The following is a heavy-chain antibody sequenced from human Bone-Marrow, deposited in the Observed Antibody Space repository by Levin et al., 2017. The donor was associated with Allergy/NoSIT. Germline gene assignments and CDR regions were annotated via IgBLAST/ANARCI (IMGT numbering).Heavy chain of an antibody. V-gene: IGHV5-51*01. J-gene: IGHJ4*02. CDR3: ARHSRRHYSSTHPFDY. CDR2: IYPDDSDT. CDR1: GYSFSNYW. Sequence: GGSLRLSCQASGYSFSNYWIGWVRQMPGKGPEWMGIIYPDDSDTRYSPTFQGQVTMSVDKSVATAFLQWSSLQASDTAMYYCARHSRRHYSSTHPFDYWGQGTLVTVSS. D-gene: IGHD6-13*01.